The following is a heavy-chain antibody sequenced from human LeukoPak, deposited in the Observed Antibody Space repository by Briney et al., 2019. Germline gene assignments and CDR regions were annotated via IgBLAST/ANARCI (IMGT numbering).Heavy chain of an antibody. Sequence: ASVKVSCKASGYTFTSYGISWVRQAPGQGLEWMGWISAYNGNTNYAQKLQGRVTMTTDTSTSTAYMELRSLRSDDTAVYYCARDLPLYRELLREWTVYWGQGTLVTVSS. CDR1: GYTFTSYG. CDR3: ARDLPLYRELLREWTVY. CDR2: ISAYNGNT. V-gene: IGHV1-18*01. J-gene: IGHJ4*02. D-gene: IGHD1-26*01.